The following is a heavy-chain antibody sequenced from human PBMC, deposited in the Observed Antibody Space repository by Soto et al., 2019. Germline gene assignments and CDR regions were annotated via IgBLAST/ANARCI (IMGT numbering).Heavy chain of an antibody. D-gene: IGHD3-22*01. V-gene: IGHV4-59*01. Sequence: SETLSLTCTVSGGSISSYYWSWIRQPPGKGLEWIGYIYYSGSTNYNPSLKSRVTISVDTSKNQFSLKLSSVTAADTAVYYCARVSPDSSGYYLIDYWGQGTLVTVSS. CDR3: ARVSPDSSGYYLIDY. J-gene: IGHJ4*02. CDR2: IYYSGST. CDR1: GGSISSYY.